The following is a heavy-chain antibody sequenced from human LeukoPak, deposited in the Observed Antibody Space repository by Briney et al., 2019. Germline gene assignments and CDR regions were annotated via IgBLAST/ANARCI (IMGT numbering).Heavy chain of an antibody. CDR3: ARVCRLWFGELLSCWFDP. CDR2: ISAYNGNT. V-gene: IGHV1-18*01. CDR1: GGTFSSYA. Sequence: ASVKVSCKASGGTFSSYAISWVRQAPGQGLEWMGWISAYNGNTNYAQKLQGRVTMTTDTSTSTAYMELRSLRSDDTAVYYCARVCRLWFGELLSCWFDPWGQGTLVTVSS. D-gene: IGHD3-10*01. J-gene: IGHJ5*02.